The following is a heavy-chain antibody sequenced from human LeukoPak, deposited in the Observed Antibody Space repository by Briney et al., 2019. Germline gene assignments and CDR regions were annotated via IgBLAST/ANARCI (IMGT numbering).Heavy chain of an antibody. J-gene: IGHJ4*02. V-gene: IGHV3-23*01. Sequence: PGGSLRLSCAASGFTFSSYAMSWVRQAPGKGLEWVSAISGSGGSTYYADSVKGRFTISRDNSKNTLYLQMNSLRAEDTAVYYCAKDLARKRYFDWLLFGDFDYWGQGTLVPVSS. D-gene: IGHD3-9*01. CDR2: ISGSGGST. CDR1: GFTFSSYA. CDR3: AKDLARKRYFDWLLFGDFDY.